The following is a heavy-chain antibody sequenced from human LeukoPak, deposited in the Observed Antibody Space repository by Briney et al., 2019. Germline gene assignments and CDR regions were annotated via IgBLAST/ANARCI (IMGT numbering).Heavy chain of an antibody. V-gene: IGHV3-21*01. CDR1: RFTFSSYS. D-gene: IGHD6-13*01. Sequence: PGGSLRLSCAASRFTFSSYSMNWVRQAPGKGLEWVSSISSSSSYIYYADSVKGRFTISRDNAKNSLYLQMNSLRAEDTAVYYCARGTAAAGIDYWGQGTLVTVSS. J-gene: IGHJ4*02. CDR3: ARGTAAAGIDY. CDR2: ISSSSSYI.